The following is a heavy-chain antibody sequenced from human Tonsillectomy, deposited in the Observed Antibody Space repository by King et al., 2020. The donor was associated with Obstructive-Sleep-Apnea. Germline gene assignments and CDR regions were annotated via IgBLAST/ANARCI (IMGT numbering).Heavy chain of an antibody. J-gene: IGHJ5*02. D-gene: IGHD1-1*01. CDR2: INAGNGNT. CDR3: ARVGNWNDAGYWFDP. CDR1: GYTFTSYA. V-gene: IGHV1-3*01. Sequence: QLVQSGAEVKKPGASVKVSCKASGYTFTSYAMHWVRQAPGQRLEWMGWINAGNGNTKYSQKFQGRVTITRDTSASTAYMELSSLRSEDTAVYYCARVGNWNDAGYWFDPWGQGTLVTVSS.